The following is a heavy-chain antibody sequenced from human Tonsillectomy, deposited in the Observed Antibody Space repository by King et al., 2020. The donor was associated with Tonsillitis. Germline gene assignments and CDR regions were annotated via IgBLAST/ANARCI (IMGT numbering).Heavy chain of an antibody. CDR2: IYSGGST. D-gene: IGHD4-17*01. CDR1: GFTVSSSY. V-gene: IGHV3-53*01. Sequence: VQLVESGGGLIQPGGSLRLSCAASGFTVSSSYMTWVRQAPGKGLEWVSVIYSGGSTYYADSVKGRFTISRDNSKNTLFLQMNSLRAEDTAVYYCARGGGGYGDYYFDYWGQGTLVTVSS. CDR3: ARGGGGYGDYYFDY. J-gene: IGHJ4*02.